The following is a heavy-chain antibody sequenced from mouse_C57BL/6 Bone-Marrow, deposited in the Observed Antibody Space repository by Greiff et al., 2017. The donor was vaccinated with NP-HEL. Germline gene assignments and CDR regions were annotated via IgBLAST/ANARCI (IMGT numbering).Heavy chain of an antibody. CDR1: GFTFSDYG. V-gene: IGHV5-15*01. D-gene: IGHD3-2*02. Sequence: EVHLVESGGGLVQPGGSLKLSCAASGFTFSDYGMAWVRQAPRKGPEWVAFISNLAYSIYYADTVTGRFPISRENAKNTLYLEMSSLRSEDTAMYYCARHWYSSGYAMDYWGQGTSVTVSS. CDR2: ISNLAYSI. J-gene: IGHJ4*01. CDR3: ARHWYSSGYAMDY.